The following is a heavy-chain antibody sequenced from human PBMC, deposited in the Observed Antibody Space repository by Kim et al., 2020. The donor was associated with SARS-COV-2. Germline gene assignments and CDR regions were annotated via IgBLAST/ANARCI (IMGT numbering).Heavy chain of an antibody. D-gene: IGHD3-10*01. J-gene: IGHJ6*02. V-gene: IGHV3-33*01. Sequence: YEDAVEGRFPISRDNSKNTLYLQMNSLRAEDTAVYYCARTRVLSGYYGMDVWGQGTTVTVSS. CDR3: ARTRVLSGYYGMDV.